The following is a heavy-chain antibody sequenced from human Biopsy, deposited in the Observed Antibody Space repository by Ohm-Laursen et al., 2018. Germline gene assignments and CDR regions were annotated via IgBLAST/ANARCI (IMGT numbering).Heavy chain of an antibody. CDR3: ARGYAGLYEAFDF. CDR2: IYNDVST. J-gene: IGHJ3*01. CDR1: GASVSSGSYD. Sequence: GTLSLTCRVSGASVSSGSYDWSWIRQPPGKGLEWIGNIYNDVSTKYNPSLRSRVTISADKSANQFSLKLRSVTAADTAVYYCARGYAGLYEAFDFWGQGTVVTVAS. D-gene: IGHD5-18*01. V-gene: IGHV4-61*01.